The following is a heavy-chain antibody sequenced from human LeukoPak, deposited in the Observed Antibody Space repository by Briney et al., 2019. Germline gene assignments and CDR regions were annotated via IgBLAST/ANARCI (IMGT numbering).Heavy chain of an antibody. J-gene: IGHJ5*02. CDR1: GYSISSGYY. CDR3: ARDGTWYSSSWYSSWFDP. D-gene: IGHD6-13*01. V-gene: IGHV4-38-2*02. CDR2: MYHSGST. Sequence: SETLSLTCTVSGYSISSGYYWGWIRQPPGKGLEWIGSMYHSGSTYYNPSLKSRVTISVDTSKNQFSLKLSSVTAADTAVYYCARDGTWYSSSWYSSWFDPWGQGTLVTVSS.